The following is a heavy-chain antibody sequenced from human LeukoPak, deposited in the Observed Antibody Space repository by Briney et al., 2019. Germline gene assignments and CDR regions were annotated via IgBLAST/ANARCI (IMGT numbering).Heavy chain of an antibody. CDR2: IRYDGSNK. J-gene: IGHJ6*02. CDR1: GFTFSSFG. D-gene: IGHD3-10*01. Sequence: PSGGSLRLSCAASGFTFSSFGMHWVRQAPGKGLEWVAFIRYDGSNKYYADSVKGRFTVSRDNSKNTLYVQMNSLRAEDTAVYYCASLYGSGPYYYYGMDVWGQGTTVTVSS. CDR3: ASLYGSGPYYYYGMDV. V-gene: IGHV3-30*02.